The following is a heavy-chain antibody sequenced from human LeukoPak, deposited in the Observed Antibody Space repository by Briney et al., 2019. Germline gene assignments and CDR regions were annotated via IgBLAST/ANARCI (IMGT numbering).Heavy chain of an antibody. CDR1: GYTFIGYY. Sequence: ASVKVSCKASGYTFIGYYIHWVRQAPGQGPEWMGWINPNSGDTNYSQKFQGGVTMTSDTSISTAYMELSRLRSDDTAVYYCARVLAPRAFDIWGQGTMVTVSS. CDR2: INPNSGDT. CDR3: ARVLAPRAFDI. V-gene: IGHV1-2*02. J-gene: IGHJ3*02.